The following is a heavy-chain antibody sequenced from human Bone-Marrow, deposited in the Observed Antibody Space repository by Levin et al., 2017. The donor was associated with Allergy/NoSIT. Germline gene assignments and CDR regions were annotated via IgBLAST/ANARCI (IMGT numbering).Heavy chain of an antibody. D-gene: IGHD2-15*01. V-gene: IGHV3-30*03. Sequence: GESLKISCAASGFTFSSYGIHWVRQAPGKGLEWVAVISYDGSNKYYADSVKGRLTISRDNSKNTLYLQMNSLRAEDTAVYYCARGRYCSSGSCYSYYYYYNMDVWGQGTTVTVSS. J-gene: IGHJ6*02. CDR1: GFTFSSYG. CDR2: ISYDGSNK. CDR3: ARGRYCSSGSCYSYYYYYNMDV.